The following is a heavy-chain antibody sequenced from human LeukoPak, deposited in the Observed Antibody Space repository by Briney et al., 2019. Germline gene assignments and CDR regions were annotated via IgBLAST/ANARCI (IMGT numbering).Heavy chain of an antibody. CDR3: AKSWGYAANSLHIQH. CDR1: GDSIRSGSFH. J-gene: IGHJ1*01. CDR2: IYIIGST. V-gene: IGHV4-61*02. Sequence: PSQTLSLTCSVSGDSIRSGSFHWNWIRQPAGKGLEWIGRIYIIGSTDYNPSLKSRVTMSVDTSNNQFSLKLTSVTAADTAVYYCAKSWGYAANSLHIQHWGQGARVIVSA. D-gene: IGHD4-23*01.